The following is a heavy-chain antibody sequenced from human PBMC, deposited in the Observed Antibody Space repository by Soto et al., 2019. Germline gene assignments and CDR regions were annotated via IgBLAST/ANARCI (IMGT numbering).Heavy chain of an antibody. CDR2: INFRSGIT. D-gene: IGHD2-15*01. J-gene: IGHJ4*02. V-gene: IGHV3-21*01. CDR1: GFALSTYS. Sequence: GGPLRLSCAAFGFALSTYSLSWVRQAPGKGLEGVSSINFRSGITYYADSVKGRFPISRDNTKNSVSLQRQSLRAEDTPGYYFGSQEVAPPPYYFAFWGQGTLVTVSS. CDR3: GSQEVAPPPYYFAF.